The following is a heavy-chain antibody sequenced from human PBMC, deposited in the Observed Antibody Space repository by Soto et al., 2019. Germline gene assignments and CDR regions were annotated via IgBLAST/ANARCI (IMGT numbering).Heavy chain of an antibody. D-gene: IGHD4-17*01. J-gene: IGHJ4*02. CDR3: VKPPYGDYGPSYFDY. Sequence: GGSLRLSCSASGFTFSSYAMHWVRQAPGKGLEYVSAISSNGGSTYYADYVKGRLTISRDNSKNTLYLQMSSLRAEDTSVYYCVKPPYGDYGPSYFDYWGQGTLVTVSS. V-gene: IGHV3-64D*08. CDR1: GFTFSSYA. CDR2: ISSNGGST.